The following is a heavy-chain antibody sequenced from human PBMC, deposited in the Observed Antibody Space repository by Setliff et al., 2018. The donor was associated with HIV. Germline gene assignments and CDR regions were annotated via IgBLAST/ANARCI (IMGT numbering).Heavy chain of an antibody. Sequence: SETLSLTCTVSGGSISGYYWGWIRQPPGKGLEWIGYIYTRGSTNYNPSLKSRVTISVDTSKNQFSLKLSSVTAADTAVYFCARGRGSSSSWPIDYWGQGTLVTVSS. V-gene: IGHV4-4*09. CDR2: IYTRGST. D-gene: IGHD6-13*01. CDR1: GGSISGYY. J-gene: IGHJ4*02. CDR3: ARGRGSSSSWPIDY.